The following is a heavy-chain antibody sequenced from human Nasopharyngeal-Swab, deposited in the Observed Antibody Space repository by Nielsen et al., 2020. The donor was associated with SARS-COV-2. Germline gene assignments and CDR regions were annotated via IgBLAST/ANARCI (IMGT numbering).Heavy chain of an antibody. CDR1: GFTFSSYA. J-gene: IGHJ3*02. D-gene: IGHD6-13*01. Sequence: GGSLRLPCAASGFTFSSYAMSWVRQAPGKGLEWVSAISGSGGSTYYADSVKGRFTISRDNSKNTLYLQMNSLRAEDTAVYYCAKDLSGIAAADDAFDIWGQGTMVTVSS. V-gene: IGHV3-23*01. CDR2: ISGSGGST. CDR3: AKDLSGIAAADDAFDI.